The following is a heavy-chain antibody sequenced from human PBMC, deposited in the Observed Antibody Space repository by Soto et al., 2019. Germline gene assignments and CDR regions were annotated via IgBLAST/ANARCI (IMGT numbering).Heavy chain of an antibody. D-gene: IGHD3-22*01. V-gene: IGHV5-10-1*01. J-gene: IGHJ3*01. CDR1: GYTFSTSW. CDR3: ARKVSYYDSSGSDYDAFDV. Sequence: LGESLKISCKGSGYTFSTSWISWVRQMPGKGLEWMGRIDPSDSYINYSPSFQGHVSISADKSISTAYLQWSSLKASDTAIYYCARKVSYYDSSGSDYDAFDVWGQGTKVTVSS. CDR2: IDPSDSYI.